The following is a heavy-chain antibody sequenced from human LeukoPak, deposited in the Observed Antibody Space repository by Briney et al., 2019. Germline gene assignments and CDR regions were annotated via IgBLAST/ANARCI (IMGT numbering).Heavy chain of an antibody. J-gene: IGHJ4*02. CDR2: INPSGGST. CDR3: ARDYNQAYDFWSGPIGY. CDR1: GYTFTSYA. D-gene: IGHD3-3*01. V-gene: IGHV1-46*01. Sequence: ASVTVSCTASGYTFTSYAMNWVRQAPGQGLEWMGIINPSGGSTSYAQKFQGRVTMTRDTSTSTVYMELSSLRSEDTAVYYCARDYNQAYDFWSGPIGYWGQGTLVTVSS.